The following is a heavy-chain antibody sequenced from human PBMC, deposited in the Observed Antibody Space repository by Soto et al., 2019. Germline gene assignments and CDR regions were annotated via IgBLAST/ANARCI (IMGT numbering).Heavy chain of an antibody. CDR2: IYPSDPDT. CDR1: GYNFAGYW. D-gene: IGHD3-3*01. J-gene: IGHJ4*02. CDR3: ARGGVSTRTFDY. V-gene: IGHV5-51*01. Sequence: PXESLKISCKGSGYNFAGYWIAWVRQMPGKGLELMGIIYPSDPDTRYRPSFQGQVTISADKSISSAYLQWSSLRASDTAMYYCARGGVSTRTFDYWGQGTPVTVSS.